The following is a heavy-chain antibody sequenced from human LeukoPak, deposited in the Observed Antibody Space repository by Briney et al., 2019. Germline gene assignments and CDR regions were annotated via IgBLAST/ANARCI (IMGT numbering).Heavy chain of an antibody. Sequence: SETLSLTCTVSGGSISSSSYYWAWIRQPPGKGLEWIGSIYYSGSTYYNPSLKSRVTISVDTSKNQFSLKLSSVTAADTAVYYCARVRWAATTRDAFDIWGQGTMVTVSS. D-gene: IGHD3-10*01. J-gene: IGHJ3*02. CDR3: ARVRWAATTRDAFDI. CDR1: GGSISSSSYY. CDR2: IYYSGST. V-gene: IGHV4-39*01.